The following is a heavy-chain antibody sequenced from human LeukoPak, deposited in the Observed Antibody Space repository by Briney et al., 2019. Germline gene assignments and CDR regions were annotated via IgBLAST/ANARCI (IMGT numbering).Heavy chain of an antibody. CDR1: GFTFSNAW. CDR2: IKSKTDGGTT. D-gene: IGHD3-10*01. J-gene: IGHJ4*02. Sequence: TGGSLRLSCAASGFTFSNAWMSWVRQAPGKGLEWVGRIKSKTDGGTTDYAAPVKGRFTISRDDSKNTLYLQMNSLKTEDTAVYYCTTDVELISEFDYWGQGTLVTVSS. CDR3: TTDVELISEFDY. V-gene: IGHV3-15*01.